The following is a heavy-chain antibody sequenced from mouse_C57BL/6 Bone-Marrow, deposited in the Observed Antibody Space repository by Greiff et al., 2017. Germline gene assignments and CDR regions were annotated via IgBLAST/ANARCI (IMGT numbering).Heavy chain of an antibody. CDR2: IYPGNSYT. D-gene: IGHD1-1*01. J-gene: IGHJ3*01. CDR1: GYTFTSYW. V-gene: IGHV1-5*01. CDR3: TRRGFCYYGSSFFPWFAY. Sequence: EVQLQQSGTVLARPGASVKMSCKTSGYTFTSYWMHWVKQRPGQGLEWIGAIYPGNSYTSYNQKFKGKAKLTAVTSASTAYMELSSLTTEDSAVYYCTRRGFCYYGSSFFPWFAYCGQGTLVTVSA.